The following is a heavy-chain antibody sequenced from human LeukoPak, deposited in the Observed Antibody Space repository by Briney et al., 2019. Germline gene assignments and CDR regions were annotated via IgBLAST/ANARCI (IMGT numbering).Heavy chain of an antibody. CDR3: ARLTRPYPYYMDV. J-gene: IGHJ6*03. V-gene: IGHV3-48*01. D-gene: IGHD4-11*01. CDR2: ISSSSSTI. Sequence: GGSLRLSCAASRFTFSSYAMSWVRQAPGKGLEWVSYISSSSSTIYYADSVKGRFTISRDNAKNSLYLQMNSLRAEDTAVYYCARLTRPYPYYMDVWGKGTTVTVSS. CDR1: RFTFSSYA.